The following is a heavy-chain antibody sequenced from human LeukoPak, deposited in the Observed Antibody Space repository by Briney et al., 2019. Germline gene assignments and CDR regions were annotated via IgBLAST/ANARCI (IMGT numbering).Heavy chain of an antibody. Sequence: PSETLSLTRAVYGGSFSGYYSSCIRQPPGKGREGVGEINHSGSTNYNPSLKSRVTISVDTSKNQFSLKLSSVTAADTGVYYCARELDGAGFDYWGQGTLVTVSS. CDR2: INHSGST. D-gene: IGHD4-17*01. CDR1: GGSFSGYY. J-gene: IGHJ4*02. V-gene: IGHV4-34*01. CDR3: ARELDGAGFDY.